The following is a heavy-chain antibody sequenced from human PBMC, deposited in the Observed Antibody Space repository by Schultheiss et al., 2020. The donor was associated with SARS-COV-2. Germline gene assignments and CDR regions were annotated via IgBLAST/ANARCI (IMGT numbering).Heavy chain of an antibody. Sequence: GGSLRLSCAASGFTFSSYAMSWVRQTPGKGLVWVSRINTDGSTTSYADSVKGRFTISRDNAKKSLYLQMNSLRAEDTAIYYCATDLEGFGYWGQGTLVTVSS. V-gene: IGHV3-74*01. CDR2: INTDGSTT. CDR1: GFTFSSYA. CDR3: ATDLEGFGY. J-gene: IGHJ4*02.